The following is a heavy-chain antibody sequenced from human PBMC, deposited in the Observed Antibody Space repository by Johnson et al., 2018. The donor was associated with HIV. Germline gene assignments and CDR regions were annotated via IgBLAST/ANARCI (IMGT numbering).Heavy chain of an antibody. CDR1: GFTFSSYA. D-gene: IGHD3-22*01. J-gene: IGHJ3*02. CDR3: AKFRNSGGGYYDSSGYYVVDAFDI. Sequence: VQLVESGGGLVQPGGSLRLSCAASGFTFSSYAMSWVRQAPGKGLEWVSAISGSGGSTYYADSVKGRFTISRDNSKHTLYLQMNSLRAEDTAVYYCAKFRNSGGGYYDSSGYYVVDAFDIWGQGTMVTVSS. CDR2: ISGSGGST. V-gene: IGHV3-23*04.